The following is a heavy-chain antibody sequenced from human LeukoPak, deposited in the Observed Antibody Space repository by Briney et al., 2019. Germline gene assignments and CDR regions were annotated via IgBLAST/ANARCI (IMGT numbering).Heavy chain of an antibody. CDR1: GFTFSNAW. CDR3: CHYSTGFFGY. D-gene: IGHD6-19*01. V-gene: IGHV3-15*01. Sequence: GGSLRLSCVASGFTFSNAWMSWVRQAPGKGLEWVGRIKSKTDGGTTDYAAPVKGRFTISRDDSKNTLYLQMNSLNTEDTAVYYCCHYSTGFFGYWGQGTLVTVSA. J-gene: IGHJ4*02. CDR2: IKSKTDGGTT.